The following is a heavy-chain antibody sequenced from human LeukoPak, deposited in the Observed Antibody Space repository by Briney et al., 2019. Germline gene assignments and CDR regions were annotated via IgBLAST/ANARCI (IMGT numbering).Heavy chain of an antibody. J-gene: IGHJ4*02. D-gene: IGHD3-22*01. CDR1: GFTFSSDA. CDR3: AKGTGYYDSSGPDPFYFDY. CDR2: ISGSGGST. Sequence: GGSLRLSCAASGFTFSSDAMSWVRQAPGKGLEWVSAISGSGGSTYYADSVKGRFTISRDNSKNTLYLQMNSLRAEDTAVYYCAKGTGYYDSSGPDPFYFDYWGQGTLVTVSS. V-gene: IGHV3-23*01.